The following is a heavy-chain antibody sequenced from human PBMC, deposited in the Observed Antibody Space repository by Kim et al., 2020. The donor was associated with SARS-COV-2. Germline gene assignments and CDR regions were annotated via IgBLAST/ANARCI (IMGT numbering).Heavy chain of an antibody. Sequence: GGSLRLSCAASGFTFSSFSMNWVRQAPGKGLEWVSSISSSSSSIFYTDSVKGRFTISRDNAKNSLYLQMNSLRAEDTAVYYCASVAHYYYDSSGYYGDYWGQGTLVTVSS. CDR2: ISSSSSSI. CDR1: GFTFSSFS. D-gene: IGHD3-22*01. J-gene: IGHJ4*02. V-gene: IGHV3-21*01. CDR3: ASVAHYYYDSSGYYGDY.